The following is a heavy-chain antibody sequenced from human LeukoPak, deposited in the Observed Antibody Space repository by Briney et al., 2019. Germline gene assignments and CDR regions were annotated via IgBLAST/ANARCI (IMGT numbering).Heavy chain of an antibody. J-gene: IGHJ4*02. CDR1: GGSISSSSYY. CDR3: ARDHISGYFDWLSPSFDY. CDR2: IYYSGST. V-gene: IGHV4-39*07. D-gene: IGHD3-9*01. Sequence: SETLSLTCTVSGGSISSSSYYWGWIRQPPGKGLEWIGSIYYSGSTYYNPSLKSRVTISVDTSKNQFSLKLSSVTAADTAVYYCARDHISGYFDWLSPSFDYWGQGTLVTVSS.